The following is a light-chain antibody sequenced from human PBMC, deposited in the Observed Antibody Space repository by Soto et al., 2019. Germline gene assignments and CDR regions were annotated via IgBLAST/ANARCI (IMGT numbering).Light chain of an antibody. CDR1: QGISSW. J-gene: IGKJ4*01. Sequence: DIQMTQSPSSVSASVGDRVTITCRASQGISSWLAWYQRKPGKAPKLLIYTVSSWQSEVPSGFSGSGSGTNLPLTISSLHPADYATYCRQQANFFPLTFGRGTKVEIK. CDR2: TVS. CDR3: QQANFFPLT. V-gene: IGKV1-12*01.